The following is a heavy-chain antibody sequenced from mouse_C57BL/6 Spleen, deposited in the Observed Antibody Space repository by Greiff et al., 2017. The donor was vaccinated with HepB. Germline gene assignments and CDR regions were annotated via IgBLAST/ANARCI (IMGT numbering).Heavy chain of an antibody. D-gene: IGHD2-4*01. V-gene: IGHV5-16*01. Sequence: EVQLQESEGGLVQPGSSMKLSCTASGFTFSDYYMAWVRQVPEKGLEWVANINYDGSSTYYLDSLKSRFIISRDNAKNILYLQMSSLKSEDTATYYCARDRAYDYDDWYFDVWGTGTTVTVSS. CDR2: INYDGSST. CDR3: ARDRAYDYDDWYFDV. CDR1: GFTFSDYY. J-gene: IGHJ1*03.